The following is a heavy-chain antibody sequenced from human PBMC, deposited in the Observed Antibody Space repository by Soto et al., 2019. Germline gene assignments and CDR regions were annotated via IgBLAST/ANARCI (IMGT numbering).Heavy chain of an antibody. V-gene: IGHV3-48*03. CDR2: ISSSGSTK. D-gene: IGHD3-3*01. CDR1: GLTFSSYE. J-gene: IGHJ6*02. CDR3: ARNRGTYYYYVLDV. Sequence: EVQLVESGGGLVQPGGSLRLSCAASGLTFSSYEMNWVRQAPGKGLEWVSYISSSGSTKYYADSVKGRFTISRDNAKNSLYLQMNSLRADDTAVYYCARNRGTYYYYVLDVWGQGTTVTVSS.